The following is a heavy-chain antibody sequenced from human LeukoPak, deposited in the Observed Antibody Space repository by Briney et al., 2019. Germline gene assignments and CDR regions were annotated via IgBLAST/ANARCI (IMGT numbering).Heavy chain of an antibody. V-gene: IGHV1-69*05. CDR1: AGTFSSDS. Sequence: SVKVSCKGSAGTFSSDSISWVRQAPGQGLEWMGGIIPVSGTTDYAQKFQGRVTITTDESTNIIYMELSSLRSADTAMYYCAREDFTNYLNNAFDIWGQGTMVTVSS. D-gene: IGHD4-11*01. J-gene: IGHJ3*02. CDR3: AREDFTNYLNNAFDI. CDR2: IIPVSGTT.